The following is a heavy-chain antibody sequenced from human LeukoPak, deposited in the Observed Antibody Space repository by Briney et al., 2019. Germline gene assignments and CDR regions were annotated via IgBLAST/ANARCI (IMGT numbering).Heavy chain of an antibody. V-gene: IGHV1-69*10. Sequence: GASLKVSCKASGGTFTSYTISWGRQTPGQGVVWMGGVIPIFGIANYAQTFQGRVTHTADQSTSTAYIELSNLRSHDTAVYYCARERGIVVVPAVISWFDLWGQGTLVTVS. CDR1: GGTFTSYT. J-gene: IGHJ5*02. D-gene: IGHD2-2*02. CDR2: VIPIFGIA. CDR3: ARERGIVVVPAVISWFDL.